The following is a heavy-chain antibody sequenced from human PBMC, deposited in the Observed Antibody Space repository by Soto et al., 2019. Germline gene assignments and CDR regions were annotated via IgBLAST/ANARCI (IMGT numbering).Heavy chain of an antibody. CDR1: GGSISSYY. J-gene: IGHJ4*02. CDR3: ARVSYFDSGGFFYYFDY. CDR2: IYYSGST. V-gene: IGHV4-59*08. Sequence: SETLSLTCTLSGGSISSYYWSWIRQPPGKGLEWIGYIYYSGSTYYNPSLKSRVTISVDTSKNQFSLKLRSVTAADEAVYYCARVSYFDSGGFFYYFDYWGQGALVTVSS. D-gene: IGHD3-22*01.